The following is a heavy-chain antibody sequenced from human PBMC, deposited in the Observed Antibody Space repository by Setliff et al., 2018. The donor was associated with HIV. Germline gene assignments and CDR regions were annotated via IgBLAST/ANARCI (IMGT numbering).Heavy chain of an antibody. CDR1: GFTFLTYA. V-gene: IGHV3-30*04. D-gene: IGHD6-19*01. Sequence: TGESLKISCATSGFTFLTYAMHWVRQAPGKGLEWVADISHDGNNEHYADSVRGRFTISRDNSGNTVYLQMNNLRPQDTAVYYCARDSEPGTRVAGSMGLDYWGPGTLVTVSS. CDR3: ARDSEPGTRVAGSMGLDY. CDR2: ISHDGNNE. J-gene: IGHJ4*02.